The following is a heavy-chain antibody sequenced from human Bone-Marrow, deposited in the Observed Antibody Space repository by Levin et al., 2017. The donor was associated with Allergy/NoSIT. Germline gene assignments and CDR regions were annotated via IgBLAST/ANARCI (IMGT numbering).Heavy chain of an antibody. D-gene: IGHD2-15*01. CDR3: ARGDSDIVEEVVANTPYSYYYGMDV. V-gene: IGHV1-69*13. J-gene: IGHJ6*02. CDR2: IIPIFDTP. CDR1: GGIFTNYA. Sequence: ASVKVSCKASGGIFTNYAITWVRQAPGQGLEWMGEIIPIFDTPNYAPKFQGRVTITADESTNTAYMELNSLRSEDTAVYYCARGDSDIVEEVVANTPYSYYYGMDVWGQGTTVTVSS.